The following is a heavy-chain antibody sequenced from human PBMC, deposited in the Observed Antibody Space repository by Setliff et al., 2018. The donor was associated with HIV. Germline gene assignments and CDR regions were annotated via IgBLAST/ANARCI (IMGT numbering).Heavy chain of an antibody. D-gene: IGHD3-10*01. J-gene: IGHJ4*02. V-gene: IGHV1-2*02. CDR1: GYTFDAKY. CDR2: INPNSGGT. Sequence: VASVKVSCKTSGYTFDAKYIHWARQAPGQGLEWMGWINPNSGGTNYARKFQGRVTMTRDTSITTAYMELSSLRSDDTAVYYCAREGSPIYYFDYWSQGTLVTVSS. CDR3: AREGSPIYYFDY.